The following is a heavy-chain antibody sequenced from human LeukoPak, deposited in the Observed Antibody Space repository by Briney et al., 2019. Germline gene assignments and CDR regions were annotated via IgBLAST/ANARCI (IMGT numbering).Heavy chain of an antibody. J-gene: IGHJ4*02. CDR3: SRGSGWLSVY. V-gene: IGHV3-49*03. CDR1: GFTFGDYL. CDR2: ISGGTT. Sequence: QPGGSLGLSCTASGFTFGDYLMSWFRQAPGKGLEWIGFISGGTTEYAASVKGRFTISRDDSTSIAYLQMNSLTTEDTAVYYCSRGSGWLSVYWGQGTLVTVSS. D-gene: IGHD6-19*01.